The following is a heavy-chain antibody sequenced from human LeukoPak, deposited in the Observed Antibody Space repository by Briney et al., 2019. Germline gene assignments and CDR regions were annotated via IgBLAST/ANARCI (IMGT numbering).Heavy chain of an antibody. D-gene: IGHD6-13*01. V-gene: IGHV1-18*01. CDR2: ISAYNGNT. CDR3: ASSVAQQLAWFDP. Sequence: ASVKVSCKASGYTFTSYGISWVRQAPGQGLEWMGWISAYNGNTNYAQKLQGRVTMTTDTSTSTAYMELSSLRSEDTAVYYCASSVAQQLAWFDPWGQGTLVTVSS. CDR1: GYTFTSYG. J-gene: IGHJ5*02.